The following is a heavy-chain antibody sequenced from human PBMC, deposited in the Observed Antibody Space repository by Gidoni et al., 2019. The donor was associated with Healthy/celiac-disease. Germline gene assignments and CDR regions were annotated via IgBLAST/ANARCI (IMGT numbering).Heavy chain of an antibody. Sequence: QVQLVQSGAEVKKPGASVKVSCKASGYTFTGYYMHWVRQAPGQGLEWMGWINPNSGGTNYAQKFQGWVTMTRDTSISTAYMELSRLRSDDTAVYYCARERGRGIAAAGTSGFDYWGQGTLVTVSS. J-gene: IGHJ4*02. CDR3: ARERGRGIAAAGTSGFDY. V-gene: IGHV1-2*04. CDR1: GYTFTGYY. D-gene: IGHD6-13*01. CDR2: INPNSGGT.